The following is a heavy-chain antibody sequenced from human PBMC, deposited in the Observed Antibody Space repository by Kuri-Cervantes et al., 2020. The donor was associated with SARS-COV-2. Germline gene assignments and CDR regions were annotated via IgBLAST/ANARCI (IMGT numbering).Heavy chain of an antibody. J-gene: IGHJ6*03. V-gene: IGHV3-53*05. CDR1: GFTVSSNY. Sequence: GGSLRLSCAASGFTVSSNYMSWVRQAPGKGLEWVSVIYSGGSTYYADSVKGRFTISRDNSKNTLYLQMNSLRPEDTAVYYCALTGTSYDFWSGYSYYYYYYMDVWGKGTTVTVSS. D-gene: IGHD3-3*01. CDR3: ALTGTSYDFWSGYSYYYYYYMDV. CDR2: IYSGGST.